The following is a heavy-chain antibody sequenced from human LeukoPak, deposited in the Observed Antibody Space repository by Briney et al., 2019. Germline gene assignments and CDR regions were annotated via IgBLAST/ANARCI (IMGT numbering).Heavy chain of an antibody. CDR3: ARRRHHSLYGPGSKSMDY. Sequence: EASVKVSCKASGYTFTGYYMHWVRQAPGQGLEWMGWINPNSGGTNYAQKFQGRVTMTRDTSISTAYMELSRLRSDDTAVYYCARRRHHSLYGPGSKSMDYWGQGTLVTVSS. J-gene: IGHJ4*02. V-gene: IGHV1-2*02. D-gene: IGHD3-10*01. CDR2: INPNSGGT. CDR1: GYTFTGYY.